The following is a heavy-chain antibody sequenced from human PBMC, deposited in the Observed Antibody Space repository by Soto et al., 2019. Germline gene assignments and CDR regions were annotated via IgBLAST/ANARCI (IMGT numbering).Heavy chain of an antibody. V-gene: IGHV4-4*02. D-gene: IGHD1-7*01. CDR1: GGSFTSNNW. CDR3: ASRDPGTSVDY. Sequence: PSETLSLTCAVSGGSFTSNNWWTWVRQPPGQGLEWIGEIYRTGSTNYHPSLKSRLTISLDKSENQFSLKVTSLTAADTAVYYCASRDPGTSVDYWGQGTLVTVSS. J-gene: IGHJ4*02. CDR2: IYRTGST.